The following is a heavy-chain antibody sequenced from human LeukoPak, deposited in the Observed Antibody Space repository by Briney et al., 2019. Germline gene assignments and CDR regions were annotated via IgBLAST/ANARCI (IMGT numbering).Heavy chain of an antibody. Sequence: SETLSLTCSVSGGSITSSRYYWGWIRQPPGGGLEWIGTIYYSGSTYYNPSLRSRVTISADTSKNQFSLNLSPVTAADTAVYYCARHVSSDLRIVVVTSDWYFDLWGRGTLVTASS. CDR3: ARHVSSDLRIVVVTSDWYFDL. J-gene: IGHJ2*01. CDR1: GGSITSSRYY. D-gene: IGHD2-21*02. V-gene: IGHV4-39*01. CDR2: IYYSGST.